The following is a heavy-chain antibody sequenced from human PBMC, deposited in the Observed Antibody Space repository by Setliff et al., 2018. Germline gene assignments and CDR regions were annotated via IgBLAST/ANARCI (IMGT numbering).Heavy chain of an antibody. CDR1: GESFSNNY. CDR2: LSFAGDA. CDR3: ARDPGFRSGTWALDN. J-gene: IGHJ4*02. D-gene: IGHD3-16*01. Sequence: TSETLSLTCSVYGESFSNNYWAWIRQTPGKGLEWVGSLSFAGDAYYNPSLKSRVTMSLDTSKNQFSLRVKSVTAADTALYSCARDPGFRSGTWALDNWGQGTLVTVSS. V-gene: IGHV4-39*07.